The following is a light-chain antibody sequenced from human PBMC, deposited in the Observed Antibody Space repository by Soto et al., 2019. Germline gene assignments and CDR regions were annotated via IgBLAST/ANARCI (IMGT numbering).Light chain of an antibody. CDR1: QSVSST. Sequence: EIVMTQSPATLSVSPGERATLSCSASQSVSSTLAWSQQQPGQAPRLLIYGASTRATGIPARFSGSGSGTEFTLTISSLQSEDFAVYYCQQYNNWPLTFGGGNKVEIK. J-gene: IGKJ4*01. CDR2: GAS. V-gene: IGKV3-15*01. CDR3: QQYNNWPLT.